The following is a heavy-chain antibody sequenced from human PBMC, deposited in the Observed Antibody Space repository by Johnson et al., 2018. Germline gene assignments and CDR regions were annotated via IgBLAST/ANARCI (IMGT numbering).Heavy chain of an antibody. J-gene: IGHJ1*01. CDR1: GFTFSSYG. CDR3: AKDSGTMVVTLAEYFQH. V-gene: IGHV3-30*18. CDR2: ISYDGSNK. D-gene: IGHD4-23*01. Sequence: VQLVESGGGVVQPGRSLRLSCAASGFTFSSYGMHWVRQAPGKGLEWVAVISYDGSNKYYADSVKGRFTISRDNSKNTLDLQMHSLRAEDTAGYYCAKDSGTMVVTLAEYFQHWGQGTLVTVSS.